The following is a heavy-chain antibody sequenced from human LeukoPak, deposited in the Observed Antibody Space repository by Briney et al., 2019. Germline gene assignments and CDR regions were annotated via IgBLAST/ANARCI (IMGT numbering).Heavy chain of an antibody. CDR1: GYTFTGYY. J-gene: IGHJ6*02. V-gene: IGHV1-2*04. Sequence: EASVKVSCKASGYTFTGYYMHWVRQAPGQGLEWMGWINPNSGGTNYAQKFQGWVTMTRDTSISTAYMELSRLRSDDTAVYYCARQSSIAAAVPTYYYYGMDVWGQGTTVTASS. CDR2: INPNSGGT. D-gene: IGHD6-13*01. CDR3: ARQSSIAAAVPTYYYYGMDV.